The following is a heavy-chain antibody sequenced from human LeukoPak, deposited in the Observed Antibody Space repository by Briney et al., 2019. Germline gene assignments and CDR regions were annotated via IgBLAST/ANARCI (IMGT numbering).Heavy chain of an antibody. CDR2: ISDSGGST. Sequence: GGSLRLSCAAAGFTFTTYGMSWVRQAPGKGLEWVSVISDSGGSTYYADSVKGRFTISRDNSKNTLYLQMNSLRADDTAVYYCAKLSGSSCYSPGSYWGQGTLVTVSS. CDR1: GFTFTTYG. V-gene: IGHV3-23*01. D-gene: IGHD2-15*01. J-gene: IGHJ4*02. CDR3: AKLSGSSCYSPGSY.